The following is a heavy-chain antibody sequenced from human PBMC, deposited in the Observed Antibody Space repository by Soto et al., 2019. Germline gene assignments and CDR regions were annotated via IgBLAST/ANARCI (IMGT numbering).Heavy chain of an antibody. CDR1: GYSIISGYY. CDR2: IYYTGST. CDR3: ARSHNYFDSRGYVFDF. Sequence: SVTLSLTCVVSGYSIISGYYWGWVRQPPGKGLEWIGRIYYTGSTDYNPSLKGRVTISVDTSKNQFSLKLSSVTAADTALYYCARSHNYFDSRGYVFDFWGQGAMVTVSS. J-gene: IGHJ3*01. V-gene: IGHV4-38-2*01. D-gene: IGHD3-22*01.